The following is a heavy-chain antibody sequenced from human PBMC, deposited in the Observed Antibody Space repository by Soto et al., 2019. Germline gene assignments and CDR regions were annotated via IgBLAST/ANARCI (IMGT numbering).Heavy chain of an antibody. V-gene: IGHV3-23*01. CDR2: ISGSGGHT. Sequence: GCPRRSGVAYGFPFSRYFISWVRQNPGKGLDWVSGISGSGGHTYYADSVKGRFTISRDNSNNTLSLQMHIRRVEDSACDFCAKGGYYSLFDMWREGTIVIVS. J-gene: IGHJ3*02. CDR1: GFPFSRYF. D-gene: IGHD3-16*01. CDR3: AKGGYYSLFDM.